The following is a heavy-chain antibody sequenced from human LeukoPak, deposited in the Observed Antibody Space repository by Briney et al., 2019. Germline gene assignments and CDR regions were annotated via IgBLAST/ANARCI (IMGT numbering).Heavy chain of an antibody. Sequence: PSETLSLTCTVSGGSISSGGYSWSWIRQPPGKGLEWIGYIYHSGSTYYNPSLKSRVTISVDTSKNQFSLKLSSVTAADTAVYYCARLLDYYDSSGYELGDFDYWGQGTLVTVSS. V-gene: IGHV4-30-2*01. CDR3: ARLLDYYDSSGYELGDFDY. D-gene: IGHD3-22*01. CDR2: IYHSGST. CDR1: GGSISSGGYS. J-gene: IGHJ4*02.